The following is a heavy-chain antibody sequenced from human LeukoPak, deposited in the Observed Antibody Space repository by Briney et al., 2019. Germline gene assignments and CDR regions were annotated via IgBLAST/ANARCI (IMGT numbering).Heavy chain of an antibody. CDR1: GFTFSGSA. CDR3: TRDGAYYDFWSGSIDAFDI. V-gene: IGHV3-73*01. Sequence: GGSLRLSCAASGFTFSGSAMHWVRQASGKGLEWVGRIRSKANSYATAYAASVKGRFTISRDVSKNTAYLQMNSLKTEDTAVYYCTRDGAYYDFWSGSIDAFDIWGQGTMVTVSS. CDR2: IRSKANSYAT. J-gene: IGHJ3*02. D-gene: IGHD3-3*01.